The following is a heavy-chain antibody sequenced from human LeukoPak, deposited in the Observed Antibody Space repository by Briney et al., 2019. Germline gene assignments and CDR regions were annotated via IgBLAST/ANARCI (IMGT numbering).Heavy chain of an antibody. J-gene: IGHJ4*02. Sequence: PGRSLRLSCAASGFTFSSYWMHWVRQVPXXXXVWVARINPGGSSITYADSVKGRFTISRDNAKNTLYLQMDSLRAEDTGVYYCARSNQADDYWGQGTLVTVSS. V-gene: IGHV3-74*01. CDR2: INPGGSSI. CDR1: GFTFSSYW. D-gene: IGHD1-14*01. CDR3: ARSNQADDY.